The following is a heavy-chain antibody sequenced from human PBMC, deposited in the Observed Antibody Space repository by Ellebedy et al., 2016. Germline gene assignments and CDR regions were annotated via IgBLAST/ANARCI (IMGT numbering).Heavy chain of an antibody. CDR2: ISSAGSP. CDR3: AKCLHSTGCLLDS. D-gene: IGHD6-19*01. Sequence: GESLKISCAASGFTFSGFAMSWVRQAPGKGLEWVSTISSAGSPNYADSVRGRFTISRDSSKDTLYLEMDSLRADDTAIYYCAKCLHSTGCLLDSWGQGTLVTVSS. J-gene: IGHJ4*02. CDR1: GFTFSGFA. V-gene: IGHV3-23*01.